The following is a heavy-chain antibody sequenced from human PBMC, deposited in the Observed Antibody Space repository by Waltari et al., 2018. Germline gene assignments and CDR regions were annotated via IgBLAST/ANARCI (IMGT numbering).Heavy chain of an antibody. CDR2: ISSSSSTI. V-gene: IGHV3-48*01. D-gene: IGHD5-18*01. J-gene: IGHJ4*02. Sequence: EVQLVESGGGLVQPGGSLRLSCAASGFTFSSYSMNWVRQAPGKGLEWVSYISSSSSTIYYADSVKGRFTISRDNAKNSLYLQMNSLRAEDTAVYYCARRIGHQLNTAMVKQGYFDYWGQGTLVTVSS. CDR3: ARRIGHQLNTAMVKQGYFDY. CDR1: GFTFSSYS.